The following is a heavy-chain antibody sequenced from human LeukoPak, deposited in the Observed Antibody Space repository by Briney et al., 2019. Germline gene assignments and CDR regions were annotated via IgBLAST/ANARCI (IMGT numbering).Heavy chain of an antibody. CDR2: IYYSGST. V-gene: IGHV4-59*01. J-gene: IGHJ4*02. Sequence: SETLSLTCTVSGDYFSSYYWNWIRQPPGKGLEWIGYIYYSGSTNYNPSLESRVTISVDTSKNQFSLNLSSVTAADTAVYYCARGGYSSSWYYFGYWGQGALVAVSS. CDR1: GDYFSSYY. CDR3: ARGGYSSSWYYFGY. D-gene: IGHD6-13*01.